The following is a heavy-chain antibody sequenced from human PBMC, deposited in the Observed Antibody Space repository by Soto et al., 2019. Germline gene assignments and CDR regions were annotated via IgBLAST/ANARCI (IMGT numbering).Heavy chain of an antibody. D-gene: IGHD3-10*01. J-gene: IGHJ6*03. CDR2: ISSSSSTI. CDR1: GFTFSSYS. V-gene: IGHV3-48*01. CDR3: ARSITMVRGQTYYMDV. Sequence: GGSLRLSCAASGFTFSSYSMNWVRQAPGKGLEWVSYISSSSSTIYYADSVKGRFTISRDNPKNSLYLQMNSLRAEDTAVYYCARSITMVRGQTYYMDVWGKGTTVTVSS.